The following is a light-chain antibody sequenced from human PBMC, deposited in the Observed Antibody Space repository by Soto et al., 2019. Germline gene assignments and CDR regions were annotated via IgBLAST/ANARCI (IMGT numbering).Light chain of an antibody. CDR2: DVS. CDR1: SSDVGGYNY. J-gene: IGLJ1*01. Sequence: QSVLTQPASVSGSPGQSITISCTGTSSDVGGYNYVSWYQQHPGTAPKLMIYDVSNRPSGVSNRFSGSKSGNTASLTISGLPPEDEADYYCSSYTSSSPHVFGTGTKGTVL. V-gene: IGLV2-14*01. CDR3: SSYTSSSPHV.